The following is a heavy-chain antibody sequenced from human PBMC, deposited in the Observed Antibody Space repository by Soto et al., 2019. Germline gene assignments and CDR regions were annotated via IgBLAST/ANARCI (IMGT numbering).Heavy chain of an antibody. CDR2: ISAYNGNT. Sequence: ASVKVSCKASGYTFTSYGISWVRQAPGQGLEWMGWISAYNGNTNYAQKLQGRVTMTTDTSTSTAYMELRSLRSDDTAVYYCARTLGYCSGGICYSADYWGQGTLVTVSS. D-gene: IGHD2-15*01. V-gene: IGHV1-18*01. CDR3: ARTLGYCSGGICYSADY. J-gene: IGHJ4*02. CDR1: GYTFTSYG.